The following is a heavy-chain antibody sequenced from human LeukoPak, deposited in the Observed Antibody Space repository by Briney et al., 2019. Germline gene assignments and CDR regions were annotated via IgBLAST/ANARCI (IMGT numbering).Heavy chain of an antibody. CDR3: ARGGVGYSSGWYPGFDY. D-gene: IGHD6-19*01. V-gene: IGHV1-2*02. J-gene: IGHJ4*02. Sequence: ASVTVSCKASGDTFSGYYRHWVRQAPGQGLEWMGWINPNRGGTNYAQRFQGTVTMTRDPSIRTAYMELSRLTSDDTAVYYCARGGVGYSSGWYPGFDYWGQGTLVTVSS. CDR2: INPNRGGT. CDR1: GDTFSGYY.